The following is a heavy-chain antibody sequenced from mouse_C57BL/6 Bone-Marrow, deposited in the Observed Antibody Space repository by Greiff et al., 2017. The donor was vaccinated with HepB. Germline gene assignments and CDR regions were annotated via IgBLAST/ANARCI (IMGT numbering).Heavy chain of an antibody. V-gene: IGHV1-81*01. CDR2: IYPRSGNT. CDR1: GYTFTSYG. Sequence: VKLMESGAELARPGASVKLSCKASGYTFTSYGISWVKQRTGQGLEWIGEIYPRSGNTYYNEKVKGKATLTADKSSSTAYMELRSLTSEDSAVYFCARSIYYYGSSFSWFAYWGQGTLVTVSA. D-gene: IGHD1-1*01. CDR3: ARSIYYYGSSFSWFAY. J-gene: IGHJ3*01.